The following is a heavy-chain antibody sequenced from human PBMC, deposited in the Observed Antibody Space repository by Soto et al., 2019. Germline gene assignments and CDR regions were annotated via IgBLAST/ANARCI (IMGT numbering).Heavy chain of an antibody. V-gene: IGHV3-33*01. CDR3: AGDRVVYRPDNFDY. Sequence: QVQLVESGGGVVQPGRSLRLSCTASGFTFSSYGMHWVRQAPGKGLEWVSVIWYDGSSKYYADSVNGRFTISRDNSKNTLYLQVNILRAEDTAVYYCAGDRVVYRPDNFDYWGQGTLGTVSS. CDR2: IWYDGSSK. D-gene: IGHD2-8*02. J-gene: IGHJ4*02. CDR1: GFTFSSYG.